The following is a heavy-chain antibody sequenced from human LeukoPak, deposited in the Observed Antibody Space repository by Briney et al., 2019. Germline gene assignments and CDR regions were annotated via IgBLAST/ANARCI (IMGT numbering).Heavy chain of an antibody. V-gene: IGHV3-48*01. J-gene: IGHJ3*02. D-gene: IGHD3-3*01. CDR2: ISSSSSTI. CDR3: ARSLRNAFDI. CDR1: GFTFSTYS. Sequence: SGGSLRLSCAASGFTFSTYSMNWVRQAPGKGLEWVSYISSSSSTIYYADSVKGRFTISRDNANNSLYLQMNSLRAEDTAVYYCARSLRNAFDIWGQGTMVTVSS.